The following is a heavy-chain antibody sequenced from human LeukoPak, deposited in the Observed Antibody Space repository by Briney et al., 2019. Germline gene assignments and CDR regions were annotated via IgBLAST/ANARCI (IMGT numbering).Heavy chain of an antibody. V-gene: IGHV4-59*01. J-gene: IGHJ4*02. Sequence: SETLSLTCTVSGGSISTYYWGWIRQPPGEGLEWIGYVSSNEGTNYNPSLKSRVTILVDTSKNQFSLKLSSVTAADTAVYYCARVRSYYGSVTGKSYYFDYWGQGTLVTASS. CDR3: ARVRSYYGSVTGKSYYFDY. CDR2: VSSNEGT. CDR1: GGSISTYY. D-gene: IGHD3-10*01.